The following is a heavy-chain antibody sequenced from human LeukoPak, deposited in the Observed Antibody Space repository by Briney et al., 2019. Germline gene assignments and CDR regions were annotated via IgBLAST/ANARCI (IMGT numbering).Heavy chain of an antibody. J-gene: IGHJ4*02. V-gene: IGHV3-11*06. Sequence: GGSLRLSCAASGFTFSDYYMSWIRQAPGKGLEWVSYISSSSSYTNYADSVKGRFTISRDNAKNSLYLQMNSLRAEDTAVYYCAREEEAAAVDYWGQGTLVTVSS. CDR2: ISSSSSYT. CDR1: GFTFSDYY. CDR3: AREEEAAAVDY. D-gene: IGHD6-13*01.